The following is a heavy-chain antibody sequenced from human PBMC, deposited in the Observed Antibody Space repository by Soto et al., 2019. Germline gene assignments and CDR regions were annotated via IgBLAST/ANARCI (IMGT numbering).Heavy chain of an antibody. CDR1: GGSISSYY. CDR3: ARGDHAYSYGEFDY. V-gene: IGHV4-59*01. D-gene: IGHD5-18*01. CDR2: IYYSGST. Sequence: SETLSLTCTVSGGSISSYYWSWIRQPPGKGLEWIGYIYYSGSTNYNPSLKSRVTISVDTSKNQFSLKLSSVTAADTAVYYCARGDHAYSYGEFDYWGQGTLVTVSS. J-gene: IGHJ4*02.